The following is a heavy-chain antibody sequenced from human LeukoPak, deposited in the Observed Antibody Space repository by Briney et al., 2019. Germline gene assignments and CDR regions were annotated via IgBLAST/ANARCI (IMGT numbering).Heavy chain of an antibody. CDR1: GGSFSSSTNW. V-gene: IGHV4-4*02. CDR3: ARAFREFSLDY. Sequence: SETLSLTCAVSGGSFSSSTNWWSWVRQPPGKGLEWIGEIYHSGGTNYNPSLKSRITISVDKSQNQFSLKVNSLTAADTAVYYCARAFREFSLDYWGQGTLVTVSS. D-gene: IGHD3-16*02. J-gene: IGHJ4*02. CDR2: IYHSGGT.